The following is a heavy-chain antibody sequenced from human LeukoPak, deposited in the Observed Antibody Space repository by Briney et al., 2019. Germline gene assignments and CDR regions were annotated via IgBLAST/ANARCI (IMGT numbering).Heavy chain of an antibody. Sequence: SETLSLTCTVSGGSISSSSYYWGWIRQPPGKGLEWIGSIYHSGSTYYNPSLKSRVTISVDTSKNQFSLKLSSVTAADTAVYYCARLGESLGINYWGQGTLVTVSS. D-gene: IGHD7-27*01. CDR1: GGSISSSSYY. CDR2: IYHSGST. V-gene: IGHV4-39*07. J-gene: IGHJ4*02. CDR3: ARLGESLGINY.